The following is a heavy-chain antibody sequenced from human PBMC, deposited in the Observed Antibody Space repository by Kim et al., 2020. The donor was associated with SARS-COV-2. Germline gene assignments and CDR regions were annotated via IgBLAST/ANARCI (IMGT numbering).Heavy chain of an antibody. V-gene: IGHV3-33*06. CDR2: IWYDGSNT. J-gene: IGHJ4*02. CDR3: AKWGWGVAQGIDY. D-gene: IGHD3-16*01. Sequence: GGSLRLSCAASGFTFSSYAMHWVRQAPGKGLEWVAVIWYDGSNTYYADSVKGRFTISRDNSKNTLYLQMNSLRAEDTAVYYCAKWGWGVAQGIDYWGQGTLVTVSS. CDR1: GFTFSSYA.